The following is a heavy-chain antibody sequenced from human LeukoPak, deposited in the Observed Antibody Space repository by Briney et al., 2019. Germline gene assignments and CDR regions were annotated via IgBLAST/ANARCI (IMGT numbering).Heavy chain of an antibody. V-gene: IGHV3-23*01. D-gene: IGHD6-13*01. J-gene: IGHJ4*02. CDR1: GFTFSSYA. CDR3: AKFPSSSTWSYYFDY. CDR2: ISGSGGST. Sequence: GGSLRLSCAASGFTFSSYAMTWVRQAPGKGLEWVSDISGSGGSTNYADSVEGRFTISRDNSKNTLYLQMNSLRAEDTAVYYCAKFPSSSTWSYYFDYWGQGTLVTVSS.